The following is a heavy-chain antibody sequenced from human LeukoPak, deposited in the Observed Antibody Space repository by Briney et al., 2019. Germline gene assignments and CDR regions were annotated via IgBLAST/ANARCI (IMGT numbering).Heavy chain of an antibody. CDR1: GFTFDDYA. CDR3: AKSPNNYDFYYYMDV. CDR2: ISWNSGSI. J-gene: IGHJ6*03. V-gene: IGHV3-9*01. Sequence: GGSLRLSCAASGFTFDDYAMHWVRQAPGKGLEWVSGISWNSGSIGYADSVKGRFTISRDNAKNSLYLQMNSLRPEDTALYHCAKSPNNYDFYYYMDVWGKGTTVTVSS. D-gene: IGHD1/OR15-1a*01.